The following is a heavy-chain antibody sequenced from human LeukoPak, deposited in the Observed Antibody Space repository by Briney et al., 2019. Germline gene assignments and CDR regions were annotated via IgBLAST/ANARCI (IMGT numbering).Heavy chain of an antibody. J-gene: IGHJ5*02. V-gene: IGHV4-30-2*01. CDR3: AREGITMVRGVRQNWFDP. Sequence: TSQTLSLTCTVSGGSISSGGYYWSWIRQPPGKGLEWIGYIYHSGSTYYNPSLKSRVTISVDTSKNQFSLKLSSVTAADTAVYYCAREGITMVRGVRQNWFDPWGQGTLVTVSS. D-gene: IGHD3-10*01. CDR2: IYHSGST. CDR1: GGSISSGGYY.